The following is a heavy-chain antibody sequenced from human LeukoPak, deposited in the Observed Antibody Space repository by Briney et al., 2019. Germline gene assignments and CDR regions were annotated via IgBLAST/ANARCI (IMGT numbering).Heavy chain of an antibody. CDR3: AKGSNRLSSFDY. D-gene: IGHD2/OR15-2a*01. Sequence: PGESLRLSCVASGFTFSNYAINWVRQAPGKGLEWVATIGGGARTDYGDPVKGRFTISRDNSKSTLYLRMNSLRAEDTAIYYCAKGSNRLSSFDYWGQGTLVTVSS. CDR1: GFTFSNYA. J-gene: IGHJ4*02. CDR2: IGGGART. V-gene: IGHV3-23*01.